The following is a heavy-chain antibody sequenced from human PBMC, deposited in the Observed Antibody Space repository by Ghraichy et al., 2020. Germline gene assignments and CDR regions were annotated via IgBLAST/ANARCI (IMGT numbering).Heavy chain of an antibody. V-gene: IGHV4-39*01. CDR1: GGSISSSSYY. CDR3: ARALSIVGAHFDY. D-gene: IGHD1-26*01. CDR2: IYYSGST. Sequence: SETLSLTCTVSGGSISSSSYYWGWIRQPPGKGLEWIGSIYYSGSTYYNPSLKSRVTISVDTSKNQFSLKLSSVTAADTAVYYCARALSIVGAHFDYWGQGTLVTVSS. J-gene: IGHJ4*02.